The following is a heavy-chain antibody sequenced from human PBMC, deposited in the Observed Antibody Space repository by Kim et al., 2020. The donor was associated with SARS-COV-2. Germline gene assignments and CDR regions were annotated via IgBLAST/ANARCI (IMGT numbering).Heavy chain of an antibody. V-gene: IGHV3-53*01. CDR2: IYSGGST. D-gene: IGHD3-22*01. CDR1: GFTVSSNY. Sequence: GGSLRLSCAASGFTVSSNYMSWVRQAPGKGLEWVSVIYSGGSTYYADSVKGRFTISRDNSKNTLYLQMNSLRAEDTAVYYCAREEGGYYDSSGYYHYYYYGMDVWGQGTTVTVSS. J-gene: IGHJ6*02. CDR3: AREEGGYYDSSGYYHYYYYGMDV.